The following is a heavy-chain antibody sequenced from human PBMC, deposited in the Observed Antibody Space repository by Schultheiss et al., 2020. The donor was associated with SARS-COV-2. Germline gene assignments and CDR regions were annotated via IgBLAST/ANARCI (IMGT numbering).Heavy chain of an antibody. CDR1: GGSFSDYY. Sequence: LSLTCAVYGGSFSDYYMSWIRQAPGKGLEWVSYISSSSSYTNYADSVKGRFTISRDNAKNSLYLQMNSLRAEDTALYYCARTTTVTTYDAFDIWGQGTMVTVSS. J-gene: IGHJ3*02. CDR3: ARTTTVTTYDAFDI. D-gene: IGHD4-17*01. CDR2: ISSSSSYT. V-gene: IGHV3-11*03.